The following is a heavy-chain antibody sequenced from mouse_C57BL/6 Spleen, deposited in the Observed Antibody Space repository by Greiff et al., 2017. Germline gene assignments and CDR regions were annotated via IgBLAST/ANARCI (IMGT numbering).Heavy chain of an antibody. V-gene: IGHV5-17*01. CDR1: GFTFSDYG. J-gene: IGHJ2*01. CDR2: ISSGSSTI. D-gene: IGHD1-1*01. CDR3: ARSTTVVAYYFDY. Sequence: EVHLVESGGGLVKPGGSLTLSCAASGFTFSDYGMHWVRQAPEKGLEWVAYISSGSSTIYYADTVKGRFTISRDNAKNTLFLQMTSLRSEDTAMYYCARSTTVVAYYFDYWGQGTTLTVSS.